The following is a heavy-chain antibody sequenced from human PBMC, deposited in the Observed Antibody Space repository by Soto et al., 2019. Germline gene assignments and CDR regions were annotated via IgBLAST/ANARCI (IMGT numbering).Heavy chain of an antibody. CDR2: IGSGGGST. Sequence: EVQLLESGGGLVQPGGSLRLSCAASGLTFSSYAMSWVRQTPGKGLEWVSGIGSGGGSTYYADSVKGRFTISRDNSKNTLYLQMNSLRAEDTAVYYCANVLNWRFDPWGEGTLVTVSS. V-gene: IGHV3-23*01. J-gene: IGHJ5*02. CDR1: GLTFSSYA. D-gene: IGHD1-20*01. CDR3: ANVLNWRFDP.